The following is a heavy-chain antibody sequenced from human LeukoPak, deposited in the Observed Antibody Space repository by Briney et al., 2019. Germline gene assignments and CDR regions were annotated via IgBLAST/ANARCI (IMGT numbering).Heavy chain of an antibody. CDR1: GFPFSSYW. D-gene: IGHD3-16*01. V-gene: IGHV3-7*01. CDR2: IKQDGSES. Sequence: GALRPPFAAPGFPFSSYWMSWVRQAPGEGLGWVANIKQDGSESYYVDSVKGRFTFSRDNAKNSLYLQINSLRAEDTAVYYCARLGEKADFDYWGQGTLVTVSS. J-gene: IGHJ4*02. CDR3: ARLGEKADFDY.